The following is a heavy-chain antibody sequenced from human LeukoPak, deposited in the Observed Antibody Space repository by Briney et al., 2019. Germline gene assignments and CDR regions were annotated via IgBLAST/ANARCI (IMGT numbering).Heavy chain of an antibody. D-gene: IGHD6-6*01. CDR2: INPNSGGT. V-gene: IGHV1-2*02. Sequence: ASVKVTFKTSGYTFTGYYMHWVRQAPGQGLEWMGWINPNSGGTNYAQKFQGRVTMTRDTSISTAYMELSRLRSDDTAVYYCASPRGAYSSSFPLSYWGQGTLVTVSS. CDR1: GYTFTGYY. J-gene: IGHJ4*02. CDR3: ASPRGAYSSSFPLSY.